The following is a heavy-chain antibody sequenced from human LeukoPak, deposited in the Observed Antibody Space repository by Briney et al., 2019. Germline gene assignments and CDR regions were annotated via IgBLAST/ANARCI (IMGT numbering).Heavy chain of an antibody. Sequence: PGGSLRLSCAASGFTFSSFALHWVRQAPGKGLEYVSAISSNGRNTYYANSVKGRFTISSDNSKNTLYLQMGSLRAEDMAVYYCAREDYGSGSYPLDYWGQGTLVTVSS. CDR1: GFTFSSFA. D-gene: IGHD3-10*01. J-gene: IGHJ4*02. CDR2: ISSNGRNT. CDR3: AREDYGSGSYPLDY. V-gene: IGHV3-64*01.